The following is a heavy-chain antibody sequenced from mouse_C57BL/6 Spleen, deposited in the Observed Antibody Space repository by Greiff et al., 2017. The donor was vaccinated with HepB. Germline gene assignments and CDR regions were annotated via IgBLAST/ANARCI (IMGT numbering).Heavy chain of an antibody. J-gene: IGHJ1*03. Sequence: QVQLQQPGTELVKPGASVKLSCKASGYTFTSYWMHWVKPRPGQGLEWIGNINPSNGGTNYNEKFKSKATLTVDKSSSTAYMQLSSLTSEDSAVYYCARCEGTGTWYFDVWGTGTTVTVSS. V-gene: IGHV1-53*01. D-gene: IGHD4-1*01. CDR3: ARCEGTGTWYFDV. CDR1: GYTFTSYW. CDR2: INPSNGGT.